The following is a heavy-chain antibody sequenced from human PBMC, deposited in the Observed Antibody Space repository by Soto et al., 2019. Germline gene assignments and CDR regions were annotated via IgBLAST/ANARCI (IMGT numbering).Heavy chain of an antibody. CDR3: AKGASTTVFAFNDY. V-gene: IGHV3-9*01. D-gene: IGHD4-17*01. J-gene: IGHJ4*02. Sequence: ESGGGLVQPGRSLRLSCAASGFTFDDYAMHCVLQPPGKGLEWVSSISWNSGNLGYADSVKGRFTISRDNAKNSLYLQMNSLRGEDTALYYCAKGASTTVFAFNDYWGQGTLVTVSS. CDR2: ISWNSGNL. CDR1: GFTFDDYA.